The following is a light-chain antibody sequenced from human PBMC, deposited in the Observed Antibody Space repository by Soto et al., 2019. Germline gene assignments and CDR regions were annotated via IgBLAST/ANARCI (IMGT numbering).Light chain of an antibody. CDR3: QQSFTAPLT. J-gene: IGKJ4*01. V-gene: IGKV1-39*01. CDR2: VAS. CDR1: QSISTF. Sequence: DIQMTQSPSSLSASAGDRVTITCRASQSISTFLNWYQQKPWKAPKFLISVASSLQSGVPSRFSGSGSGTVFTLTISSLQPEDFATYYCQQSFTAPLTFGGGTKVEIK.